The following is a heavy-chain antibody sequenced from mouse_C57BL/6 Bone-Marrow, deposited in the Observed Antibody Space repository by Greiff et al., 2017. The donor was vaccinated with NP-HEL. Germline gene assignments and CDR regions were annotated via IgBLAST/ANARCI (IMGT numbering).Heavy chain of an antibody. D-gene: IGHD1-1*01. CDR2: IDPSDSET. J-gene: IGHJ2*01. V-gene: IGHV1-52*01. CDR3: ARSTSLTTVVHFDY. CDR1: GYTFTSYW. Sequence: QVQLQQPGAELVRPGSSVKLSCKASGYTFTSYWMHWVKQRPIQGLEWIGNIDPSDSETNYNQKFKDKATLTVDKSSSTASMQLSSRTSEDSAVYYCARSTSLTTVVHFDYWGQGTTLTVSS.